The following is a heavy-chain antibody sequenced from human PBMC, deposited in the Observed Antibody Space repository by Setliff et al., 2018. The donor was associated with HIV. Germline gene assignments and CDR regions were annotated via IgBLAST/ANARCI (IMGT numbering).Heavy chain of an antibody. CDR3: ARGHYSKSSG. CDR1: GFTLSNYW. Sequence: GGSLRLSCAASGFTLSNYWMNWVRQAPGKGLEWVANTKGDGSEKNYVDSVRGRFTISRDNAKNSLFLQMNSLTVEDTAIYFCARGHYSKSSGWGQGTLVTVSS. D-gene: IGHD6-6*01. CDR2: TKGDGSEK. V-gene: IGHV3-7*03. J-gene: IGHJ4*02.